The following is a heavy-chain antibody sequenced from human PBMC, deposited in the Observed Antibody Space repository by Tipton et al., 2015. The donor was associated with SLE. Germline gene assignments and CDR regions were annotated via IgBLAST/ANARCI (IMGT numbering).Heavy chain of an antibody. V-gene: IGHV3-23*01. CDR3: TTSIAVRELSARD. J-gene: IGHJ3*01. CDR1: GFTFSSYG. D-gene: IGHD6-6*01. CDR2: ISGSGGNT. Sequence: SLRLSCAASGFTFSSYGMHWVRQAPGKGLEWVSAISGSGGNTYYADSVKGRFTISRDDSKNTLYLQMNSLKTEDTAVYYCTTSIAVRELSARDWGQGTMVTVSS.